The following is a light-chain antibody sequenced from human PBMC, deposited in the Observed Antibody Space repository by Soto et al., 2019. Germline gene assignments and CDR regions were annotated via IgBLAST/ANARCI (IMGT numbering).Light chain of an antibody. CDR2: WAS. V-gene: IGKV4-1*01. Sequence: DIVMTQSPDSLAVSLGERATINCKSSQSVLSSSNNKNYLAWYQQKPGQPPKLIIYWASTRESGVPDRFSGSGSGTDFTLTIGSLQAADVAVYFCQQYYTTPAITFGQGTRLEIK. CDR1: QSVLSSSNNKNY. J-gene: IGKJ5*01. CDR3: QQYYTTPAIT.